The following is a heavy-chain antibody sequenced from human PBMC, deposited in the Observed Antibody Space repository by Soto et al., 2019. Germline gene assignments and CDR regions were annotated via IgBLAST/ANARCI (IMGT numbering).Heavy chain of an antibody. V-gene: IGHV4-39*01. J-gene: IGHJ4*02. Sequence: SETLSLTCTVSGGSIRGSDYYWGWIRQPPGKGLEWIGNIYYSGATYYNPSLKSRVTISVDTSKNQLSLRLSSLTAVFIAVYYCASARGFYGDYFDYWGQGTLVTVSS. CDR2: IYYSGAT. CDR1: GGSIRGSDYY. CDR3: ASARGFYGDYFDY. D-gene: IGHD4-17*01.